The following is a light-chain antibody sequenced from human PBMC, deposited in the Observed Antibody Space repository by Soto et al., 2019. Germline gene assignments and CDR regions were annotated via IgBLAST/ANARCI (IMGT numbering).Light chain of an antibody. CDR3: QQFSSYPLT. V-gene: IGKV3-15*01. CDR2: GAS. Sequence: EIVMTQSPATLSASPGETATLSCRASRSVSSNVAWYQQKPGQVLRLLIFGASTRATDIPDRFSGGGSGTDFTPTISRLEPEDFAVYYCQQFSSYPLTFGGGTKVDIK. J-gene: IGKJ4*01. CDR1: RSVSSN.